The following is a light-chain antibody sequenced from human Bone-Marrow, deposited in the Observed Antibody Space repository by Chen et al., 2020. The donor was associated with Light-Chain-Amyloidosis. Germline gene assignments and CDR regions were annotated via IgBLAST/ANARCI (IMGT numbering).Light chain of an antibody. CDR1: NIGSTS. Sequence: YVLTQPSSLSVAPGQTATIACGGNNIGSTSVNWYQQTPGQAPLLVVYDDSDRPSRIPERVSGSNSGNTATLTISRVEAGDEADYYCQVWDRSSDRPVFGGGTKLTVL. J-gene: IGLJ3*02. CDR2: DDS. CDR3: QVWDRSSDRPV. V-gene: IGLV3-21*02.